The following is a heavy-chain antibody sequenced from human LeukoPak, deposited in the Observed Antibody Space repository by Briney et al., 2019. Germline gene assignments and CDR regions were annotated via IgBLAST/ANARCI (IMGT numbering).Heavy chain of an antibody. Sequence: PGGSPRLSCAASGFTFSDYYMSWIHQAPGKGLEWVSYISSSGSTIYYADSVKRRFTISSDNAKNSLYLQMNSLRAEDTAVYYCARVSGAHKSFDYWGQGTLVTVSS. CDR3: ARVSGAHKSFDY. CDR2: ISSSGSTI. D-gene: IGHD1-26*01. CDR1: GFTFSDYY. V-gene: IGHV3-11*04. J-gene: IGHJ4*02.